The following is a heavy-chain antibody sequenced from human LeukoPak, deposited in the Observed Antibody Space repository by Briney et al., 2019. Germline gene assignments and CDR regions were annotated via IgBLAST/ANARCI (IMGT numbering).Heavy chain of an antibody. CDR2: IYTSGST. CDR1: GGSISSYY. Sequence: SETLSLTCTVSGGSISSYYWSWIRQPAGKGLEWIGRIYTSGSTNYNPSLKSRDTMSVDTPKKQYSLKLSSVTAADSAVYYCARQGIGGGLDYWGQGTLVTVSS. D-gene: IGHD2/OR15-2a*01. J-gene: IGHJ4*02. V-gene: IGHV4-4*07. CDR3: ARQGIGGGLDY.